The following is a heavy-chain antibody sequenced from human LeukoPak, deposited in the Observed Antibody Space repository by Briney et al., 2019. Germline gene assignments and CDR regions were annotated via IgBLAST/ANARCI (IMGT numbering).Heavy chain of an antibody. CDR2: IYSGGST. CDR1: GFTVSSNY. V-gene: IGHV3-66*01. D-gene: IGHD5-24*01. Sequence: GGSLRLSCAASGFTVSSNYMSWVRQAPGKGLEWVSVIYSGGSTYYADSVKGRFTISRDNSKTTLYLQMNSLRAEDTAVYYCARGFRDGYNSYYFDYWGQGTLVAVSS. CDR3: ARGFRDGYNSYYFDY. J-gene: IGHJ4*02.